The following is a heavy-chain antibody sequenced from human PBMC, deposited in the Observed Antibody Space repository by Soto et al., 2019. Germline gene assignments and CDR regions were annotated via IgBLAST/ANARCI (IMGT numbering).Heavy chain of an antibody. CDR1: GGSISGSY. V-gene: IGHV4-59*01. CDR3: ARSVAVPGAHIDY. D-gene: IGHD6-19*01. Sequence: PSETLSLTCSVSGGSISGSYWSWIRQSPGKGLEWLGYVYYTGSTNYSPSLRSRVSISADTSKNEFSLRLSSVTAADTAVYFCARSVAVPGAHIDYWGQGTQVTVSS. CDR2: VYYTGST. J-gene: IGHJ4*02.